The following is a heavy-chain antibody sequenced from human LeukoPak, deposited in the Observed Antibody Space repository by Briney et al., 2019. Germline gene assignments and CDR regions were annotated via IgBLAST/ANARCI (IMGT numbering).Heavy chain of an antibody. Sequence: GGSLRLSCAASGFTFSSYWMSWVRQVPGKRLEWVANIKQDGSEKYYVDSVKGRFTISRDNAKNSLYLQMNSLRVEDTAVYYCVRDLPGDYWGQGTLVTVSS. CDR3: VRDLPGDY. CDR1: GFTFSSYW. V-gene: IGHV3-7*03. CDR2: IKQDGSEK. J-gene: IGHJ4*02.